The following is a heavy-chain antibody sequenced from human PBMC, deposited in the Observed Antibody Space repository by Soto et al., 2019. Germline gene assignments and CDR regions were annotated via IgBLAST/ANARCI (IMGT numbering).Heavy chain of an antibody. D-gene: IGHD3-3*01. V-gene: IGHV3-30*04. J-gene: IGHJ4*02. CDR1: GFTFSPYA. CDR2: ISADQKSI. Sequence: PGGSLRLSCAASGFTFSPYAMHWVRQAPGKGPEWVAVISADQKSIYYADSVKGRFTISRDNSRNTLYLQMDGLRTEDTAVYYCARDVRKLRFFDYSGKATPVNVSS. CDR3: ARDVRKLRFFDY.